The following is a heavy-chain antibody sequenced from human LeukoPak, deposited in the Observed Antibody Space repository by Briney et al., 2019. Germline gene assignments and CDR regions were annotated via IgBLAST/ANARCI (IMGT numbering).Heavy chain of an antibody. Sequence: ASVKVSCKASGYTFTSYYMHWVRQAPGQGLEWMGIINPSGGSTSYAQKFQGRVTMTRDMSTSTVYMELSSLRSEDTAVYYCARRSQTKRVGANWFDPWGQGTLVTVSS. CDR2: INPSGGST. J-gene: IGHJ5*02. D-gene: IGHD1-26*01. CDR3: ARRSQTKRVGANWFDP. V-gene: IGHV1-46*01. CDR1: GYTFTSYY.